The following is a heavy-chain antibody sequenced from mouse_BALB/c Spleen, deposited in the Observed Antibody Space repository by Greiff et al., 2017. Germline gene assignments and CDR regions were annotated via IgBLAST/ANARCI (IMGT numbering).Heavy chain of an antibody. J-gene: IGHJ4*01. V-gene: IGHV1S82*01. D-gene: IGHD1-1*01. CDR2: IHPSDSET. CDR1: GYSFTSYW. Sequence: QVQLQQPGAELVRPGASVKLSCKASGYSFTSYWMNWVKQTPGQVLEWIGMIHPSDSETRLNQKFKDKATLTVDKSSSTSYMQLSSPTSDDSSVYDCAALGSSYAMDYWGQGTSVTVSS. CDR3: AALGSSYAMDY.